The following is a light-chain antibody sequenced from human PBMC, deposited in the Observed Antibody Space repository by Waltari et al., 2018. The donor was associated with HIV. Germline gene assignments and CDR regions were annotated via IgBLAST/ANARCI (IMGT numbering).Light chain of an antibody. CDR3: HQYDVWPLT. CDR1: QSVGNN. CDR2: AAS. V-gene: IGKV3-15*01. J-gene: IGKJ4*01. Sequence: EIVMTQSPATLSVSPGEGAPLSCRASQSVGNNLGWHQNNPGQAPSLLISAASTRATDIPARFSGTGYGTEFTLTISSLQSEDFAVYHCHQYDVWPLTFGGGTKVEI.